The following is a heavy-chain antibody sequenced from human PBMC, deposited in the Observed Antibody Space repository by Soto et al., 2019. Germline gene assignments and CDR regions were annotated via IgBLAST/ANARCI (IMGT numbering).Heavy chain of an antibody. J-gene: IGHJ4*02. CDR3: ARAQGSGFLVS. CDR1: GGSISSGDYY. D-gene: IGHD3-10*01. V-gene: IGHV4-30-4*01. CDR2: IYYSGST. Sequence: QVQLQESAPGLVKPSQTLSLTCTVSGGSISSGDYYWSWIRQPPGKGLEWIGYIYYSGSTYYNPSHKSRVTISVDTSKTQFSLKLSSVTAADTAVYYCARAQGSGFLVSWGQGTLVTVSS.